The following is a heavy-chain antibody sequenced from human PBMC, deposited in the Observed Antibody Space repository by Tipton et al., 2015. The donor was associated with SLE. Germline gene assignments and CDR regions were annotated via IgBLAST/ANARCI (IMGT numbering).Heavy chain of an antibody. D-gene: IGHD6-19*01. CDR3: ARDHPVAGPFDY. CDR2: IYTSGST. J-gene: IGHJ4*02. V-gene: IGHV4-4*07. Sequence: LRLSCTVSGGSISNYYWSWIRQPAGKGLEWIGRIYTSGSTNYNPSLKSRVTMSVDTSKNQLSLKLSSVTAADTAVYYCARDHPVAGPFDYWGQGTLVTVSS. CDR1: GGSISNYY.